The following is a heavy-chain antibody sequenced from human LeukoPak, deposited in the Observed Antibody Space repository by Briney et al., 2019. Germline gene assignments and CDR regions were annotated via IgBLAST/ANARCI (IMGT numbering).Heavy chain of an antibody. CDR2: INPASGAT. CDR1: GYTFTGYY. V-gene: IGHV1-2*02. D-gene: IGHD3-22*01. J-gene: IGHJ4*02. CDR3: ASYYDSSGYHPSRFDY. Sequence: GASVKVSCKASGYTFTGYYMHWVRQAPGQGPEWMGWINPASGATYYAQKFQDRVTMTRGTSITTGYMELSRLISDDTAMYYCASYYDSSGYHPSRFDYWGQGTLVTVSS.